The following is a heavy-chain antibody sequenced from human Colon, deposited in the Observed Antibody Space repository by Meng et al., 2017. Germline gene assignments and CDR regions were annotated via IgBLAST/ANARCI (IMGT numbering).Heavy chain of an antibody. CDR2: INPNSGAT. Sequence: ASVKVSCKASGYTFTDYYIHWVRQAPGQGLEWMGRINPNSGATNYAQKFQGRVTLTSDTSISTVYMELSRLRSDDTAVYYCARSGESGSGNYLDPWGQGTRVTVSS. CDR3: ARSGESGSGNYLDP. V-gene: IGHV1-2*06. CDR1: GYTFTDYY. J-gene: IGHJ5*02. D-gene: IGHD3-10*01.